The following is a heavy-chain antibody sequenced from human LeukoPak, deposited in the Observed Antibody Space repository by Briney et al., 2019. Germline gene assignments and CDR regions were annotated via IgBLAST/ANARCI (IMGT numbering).Heavy chain of an antibody. CDR3: ARGRRIQPYCYYYMDV. J-gene: IGHJ6*03. V-gene: IGHV4-34*01. D-gene: IGHD5-18*01. CDR2: INHSGST. CDR1: GGSFSGYY. Sequence: PSETLSLTCAVYGGSFSGYYWSWIRQPPGKGLEWIGEINHSGSTNYNPSLKSRVTISVDTSKNQFSLKLSSVTAADTAVYYCARGRRIQPYCYYYMDVWGKGTTVTVSS.